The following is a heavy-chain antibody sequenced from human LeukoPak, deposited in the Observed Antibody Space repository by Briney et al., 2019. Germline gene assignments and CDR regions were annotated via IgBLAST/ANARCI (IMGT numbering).Heavy chain of an antibody. J-gene: IGHJ4*02. D-gene: IGHD6-6*01. V-gene: IGHV3-74*01. Sequence: GGSLRLSCAASGFIFSSYSMHWGRQTPGEGLGCVSRINTDVGSTSYTDSVKGRFTISRDNAKNTLYLRTNRLRAQDTAVYSTARVIAAPQFDYCGQGTLATVSS. CDR1: GFIFSSYS. CDR2: INTDVGST. CDR3: ARVIAAPQFDY.